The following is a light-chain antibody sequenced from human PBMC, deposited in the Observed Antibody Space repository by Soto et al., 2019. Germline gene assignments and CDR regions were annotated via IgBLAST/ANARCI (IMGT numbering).Light chain of an antibody. CDR2: GAS. Sequence: EIVLTQSPGTLSLSPGERATLSCRASQSLAGNYLAWYQQKPGQAPRLLISGASSRATGIPDRFSGSGSGTDFSLTISRLEPEDFALYYCHQYVTSPTFGPGTKVDSK. CDR3: HQYVTSPT. J-gene: IGKJ3*01. CDR1: QSLAGNY. V-gene: IGKV3-20*01.